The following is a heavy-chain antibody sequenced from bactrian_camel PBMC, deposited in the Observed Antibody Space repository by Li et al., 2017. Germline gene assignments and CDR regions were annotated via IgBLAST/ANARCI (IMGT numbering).Heavy chain of an antibody. CDR3: AATATDRFACRTRYVTMFPD. CDR1: RSPYTAHC. D-gene: IGHD4*01. V-gene: IGHV3S53*01. J-gene: IGHJ4*01. Sequence: HVQLVESGGGSVEAGGSLTLSCAVSRSPYTAHCMGWFRQAPGKEREGVAVTDTDGRINYADPVKGRFTISRDNAKNTLYLQIDSLQPEDTAMYYCAATATDRFACRTRYVTMFPDRGQGTQVTVS. CDR2: TDTDGRI.